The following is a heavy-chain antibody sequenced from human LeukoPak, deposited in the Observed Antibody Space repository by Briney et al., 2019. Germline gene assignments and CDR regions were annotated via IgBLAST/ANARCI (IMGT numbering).Heavy chain of an antibody. CDR3: ARDGYSYGRGDY. CDR2: IIPILGIA. Sequence: GASVKVSCKASGGTFSSYAISWVRQAPGQGLEWMGRIIPILGIANYAQKFQGRVTITADKSTSTAYMELSSLRSEDTAVYYCARDGYSYGRGDYWGQGTLVTVSS. J-gene: IGHJ4*02. CDR1: GGTFSSYA. V-gene: IGHV1-69*04. D-gene: IGHD5-18*01.